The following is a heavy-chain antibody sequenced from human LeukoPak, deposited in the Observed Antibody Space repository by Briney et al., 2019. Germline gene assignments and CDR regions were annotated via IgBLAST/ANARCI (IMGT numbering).Heavy chain of an antibody. J-gene: IGHJ4*02. V-gene: IGHV5-51*01. CDR2: IYPGDSDT. Sequence: GESLKISCKGSGYRFTSYWIAWVRQMPGKGLEWMGIIYPGDSDTRYSPSFQGQVTISADKSISTAYLQWSSLKGSDTAIYYCARYERGDGSGSHYNSYFDYWGQGTLVTVSS. CDR1: GYRFTSYW. CDR3: ARYERGDGSGSHYNSYFDY. D-gene: IGHD3-10*01.